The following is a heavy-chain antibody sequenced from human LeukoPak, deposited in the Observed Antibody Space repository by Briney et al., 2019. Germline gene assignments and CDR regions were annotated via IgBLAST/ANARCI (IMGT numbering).Heavy chain of an antibody. CDR1: GDSVSSNSAA. Sequence: SQTLSLTCAISGDSVSSNSAAWNWIRQSPSRGLEWLGRTYYRSKWYNDYAVSVKSRITINPDTSKNQFSLQLNSVTPEDTAVYYCARDVGSGYDHYYYYMDVWGKGTTVTVSS. J-gene: IGHJ6*03. CDR2: TYYRSKWYN. V-gene: IGHV6-1*01. D-gene: IGHD5-12*01. CDR3: ARDVGSGYDHYYYYMDV.